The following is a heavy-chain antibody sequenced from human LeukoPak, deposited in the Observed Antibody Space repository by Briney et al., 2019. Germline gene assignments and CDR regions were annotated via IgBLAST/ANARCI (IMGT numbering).Heavy chain of an antibody. D-gene: IGHD3-22*01. CDR2: IGIAGDT. CDR1: GFTFSSYD. J-gene: IGHJ3*02. CDR3: ARAAWGYYDSSGYLGGAFDI. V-gene: IGHV3-13*04. Sequence: GWSLRLSCAASGFTFSSYDMHWVRQATGKGLEWVSAIGIAGDTYYPGSVKGRFTISRENAKNSLYLQMNSLRAGDTAVYYCARAAWGYYDSSGYLGGAFDIWGQGTMVTVSS.